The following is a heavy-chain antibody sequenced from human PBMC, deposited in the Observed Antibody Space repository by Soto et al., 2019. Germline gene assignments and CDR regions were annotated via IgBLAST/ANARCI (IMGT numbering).Heavy chain of an antibody. Sequence: TLSLTCTVSGGSISSGGYYWSWIRQHPGKGLEWIGYIYYSGSTYYNPSLKSRVTISVDTSKNQFSLKLSSVTAADTAVYYCARVGSVVRGVILAPQSYFDYWGQGTLVTVSS. CDR2: IYYSGST. J-gene: IGHJ4*02. D-gene: IGHD3-10*01. CDR1: GGSISSGGYY. CDR3: ARVGSVVRGVILAPQSYFDY. V-gene: IGHV4-31*03.